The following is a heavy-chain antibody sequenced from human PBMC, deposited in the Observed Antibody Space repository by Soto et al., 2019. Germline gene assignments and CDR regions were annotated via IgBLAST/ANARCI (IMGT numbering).Heavy chain of an antibody. D-gene: IGHD3-10*01. Sequence: ASVKVSCKASGYTFTSYGISWVRQAPGQGLEWMGWISAYNGNTNYAQKLQGRVTMTTDTSTSTAYMELRSLRSDDTAVYYCARHSHHPRMVRGPSLCYGMDVWGQGTTVTVSS. CDR2: ISAYNGNT. J-gene: IGHJ6*02. V-gene: IGHV1-18*04. CDR1: GYTFTSYG. CDR3: ARHSHHPRMVRGPSLCYGMDV.